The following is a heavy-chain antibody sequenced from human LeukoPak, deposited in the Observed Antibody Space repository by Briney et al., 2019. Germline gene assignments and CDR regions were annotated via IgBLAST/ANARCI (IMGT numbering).Heavy chain of an antibody. CDR1: GFTFSSYA. V-gene: IGHV3-23*01. CDR3: AKPGEYQLPFDY. CDR2: ISGSGGST. D-gene: IGHD2-2*01. J-gene: IGHJ4*02. Sequence: GSLRLSCAASGFTFSSYAMSWVRQAPGKGLEWVSAISGSGGSTYYADSVKGRFTVSRDNSKNTLYLQMNSLRAEDTAVYYCAKPGEYQLPFDYWGQGTLVTVSS.